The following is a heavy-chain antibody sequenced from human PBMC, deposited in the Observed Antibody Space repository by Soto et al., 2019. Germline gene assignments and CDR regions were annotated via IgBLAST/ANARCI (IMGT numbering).Heavy chain of an antibody. J-gene: IGHJ4*02. V-gene: IGHV4-39*01. CDR2: IYYSGST. CDR1: GCSISSSSYY. Sequence: SETLSLPCPVSGCSISSSSYYWGWIRQPPGKGLEWIGSIYYSGSTYYNPSLKSRVTISVDTSKNQFSLKLSSVTAADTAVYYCARKADDFWSGYHFDYWGQGTLVTVSS. D-gene: IGHD3-3*01. CDR3: ARKADDFWSGYHFDY.